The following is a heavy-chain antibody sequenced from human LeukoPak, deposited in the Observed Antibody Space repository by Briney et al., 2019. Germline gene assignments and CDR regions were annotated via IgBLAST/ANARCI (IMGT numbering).Heavy chain of an antibody. CDR1: GYSISSRYY. J-gene: IGHJ4*02. CDR3: ARVLPAAIPFDY. V-gene: IGHV4-38-2*02. D-gene: IGHD2-2*01. CDR2: IYHSGST. Sequence: SETLSLTCTVSGYSISSRYYWGWIRQPPGKGLEWIGSIYHSGSTYYNPSLKSRVTISVDTSKNQFSLKLSSVTAADTAVYYCARVLPAAIPFDYWGQGTLVTVSS.